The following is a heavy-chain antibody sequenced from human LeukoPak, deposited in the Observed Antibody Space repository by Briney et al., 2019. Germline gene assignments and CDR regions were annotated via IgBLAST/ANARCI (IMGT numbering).Heavy chain of an antibody. CDR3: ARGDCSSTSCYHYMDV. Sequence: SVKVSCKASGGTFSSYAISWVRQAPGQGLEWMGGIIPIFGTANYAQKFQGRVTITTDESTSTAYMELSSLRSEDTAVYYCARGDCSSTSCYHYMDVWGKGATVTVSS. CDR1: GGTFSSYA. D-gene: IGHD2-2*01. V-gene: IGHV1-69*05. J-gene: IGHJ6*03. CDR2: IIPIFGTA.